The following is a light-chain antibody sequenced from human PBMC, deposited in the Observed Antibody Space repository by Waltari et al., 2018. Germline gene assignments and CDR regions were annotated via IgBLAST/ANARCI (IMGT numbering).Light chain of an antibody. J-gene: IGLJ2*01. CDR1: RSDVVGYNY. CDR2: DVS. Sequence: QSALTQPASVSGSPGQSITISCTGTRSDVVGYNYVSWYQQYSGKAPKLMIYDVSNRPSGVSNRVSGSKSGNTASLTISGLQAEDEADYYCSSYTTTSALVFGGGTKLTVL. V-gene: IGLV2-14*01. CDR3: SSYTTTSALV.